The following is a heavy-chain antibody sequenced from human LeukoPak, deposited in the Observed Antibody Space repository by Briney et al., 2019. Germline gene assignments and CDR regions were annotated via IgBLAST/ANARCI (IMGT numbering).Heavy chain of an antibody. CDR1: GFTFSSYW. J-gene: IGHJ3*02. CDR2: IKQDGSEK. Sequence: PGGSLRLSCAASGFTFSSYWMSWVRQAPGKGLEWVANIKQDGSEKYYVDSVEGRFTISRDNAKNSLYLQMNSLRAEDTAVYYCARAGDFWSGYYPDAFDIWGQGTMVTVSS. D-gene: IGHD3-3*01. CDR3: ARAGDFWSGYYPDAFDI. V-gene: IGHV3-7*01.